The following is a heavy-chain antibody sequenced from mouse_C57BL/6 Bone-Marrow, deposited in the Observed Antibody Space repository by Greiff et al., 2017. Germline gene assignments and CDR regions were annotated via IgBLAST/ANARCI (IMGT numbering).Heavy chain of an antibody. J-gene: IGHJ3*01. CDR3: AIYYGSSFAN. CDR2: FYPGSGST. CDR1: GYTFTSYW. D-gene: IGHD1-1*01. V-gene: IGHV1-55*01. Sequence: LQESGAELVKPGASVKMSCKASGYTFTSYWITWVKQRPGQGLEWIGDFYPGSGSTNYNEKFKSKATLTVDTSSSPAYMQRSSLTSEDSAVYYCAIYYGSSFANWGQGTLVTVSA.